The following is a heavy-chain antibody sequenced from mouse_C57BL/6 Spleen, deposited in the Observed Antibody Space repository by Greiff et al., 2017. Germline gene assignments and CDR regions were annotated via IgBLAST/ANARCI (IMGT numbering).Heavy chain of an antibody. CDR2: IYPGDGDT. CDR1: GYAFSSYW. J-gene: IGHJ2*01. D-gene: IGHD2-3*01. CDR3: ARNPGGDGYYGYYFDY. V-gene: IGHV1-80*01. Sequence: QVQLQQSGAELVTPGASVKISCKASGYAFSSYWMNWVKQRPGKGLEWIGQIYPGDGDTNYNGKFKGKATMTAEQSSSTAYMQLSILTSEDSAVYFCARNPGGDGYYGYYFDYWGQGTTLTVSS.